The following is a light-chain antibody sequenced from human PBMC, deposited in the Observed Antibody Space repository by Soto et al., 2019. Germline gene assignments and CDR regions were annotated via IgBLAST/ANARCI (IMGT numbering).Light chain of an antibody. Sequence: QSALTQPASVSGTPGQSITFSCTGTSSDIGAYNYVSWYQQHPGKAPKLIIYEVSHRPSGVSYRFSGSKSGNTASLTISGLEAEDEADYYCNSFTTSNTWAFGGGTQLTVL. CDR3: NSFTTSNTWA. V-gene: IGLV2-14*01. CDR2: EVS. CDR1: SSDIGAYNY. J-gene: IGLJ3*02.